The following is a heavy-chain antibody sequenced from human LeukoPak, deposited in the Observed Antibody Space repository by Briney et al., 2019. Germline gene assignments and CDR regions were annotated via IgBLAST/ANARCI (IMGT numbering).Heavy chain of an antibody. CDR2: ISAYNGNT. V-gene: IGHV1-18*01. J-gene: IGHJ6*02. CDR3: ARVLGQAAANRMDV. CDR1: GYSFTSYG. D-gene: IGHD6-13*01. Sequence: ASVKVSCKAPGYSFTSYGYNWVRQAPGQGLEWMGWISAYNGNTNYAQKVQGRVTVTTDTSASTAYMELRSLRADDTAVYYCARVLGQAAANRMDVWGQGTTVTVSS.